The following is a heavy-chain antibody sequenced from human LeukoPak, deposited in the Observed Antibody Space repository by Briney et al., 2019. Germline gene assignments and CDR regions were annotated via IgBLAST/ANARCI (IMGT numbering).Heavy chain of an antibody. D-gene: IGHD6-19*01. CDR1: GDSISCYY. Sequence: SETLSLTCTVSGDSISCYYWSWIRQPPGKGLEWIGYIYYSGSTNYNPSLKSRVTISVDTSKNQFSLKLSSVTAADTAVYYCARAHRGAVAGQFDYWGQGTLVTVSS. CDR2: IYYSGST. J-gene: IGHJ4*02. CDR3: ARAHRGAVAGQFDY. V-gene: IGHV4-59*01.